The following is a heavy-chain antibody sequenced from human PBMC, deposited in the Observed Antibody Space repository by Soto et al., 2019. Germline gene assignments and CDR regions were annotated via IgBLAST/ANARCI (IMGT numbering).Heavy chain of an antibody. CDR3: ARSTVRYYDILTGLNWFDP. D-gene: IGHD3-9*01. V-gene: IGHV6-1*01. CDR2: TYYRSKWYN. CDR1: GDSVSSNIAA. J-gene: IGHJ5*02. Sequence: TCAISGDSVSSNIAAWNWIRQSPSRGLEWLGRTYYRSKWYNDYAVSVKSRITINPDTSKNQFSLQLNSVTPEDTAVYYCARSTVRYYDILTGLNWFDPWGQGTLVNVSS.